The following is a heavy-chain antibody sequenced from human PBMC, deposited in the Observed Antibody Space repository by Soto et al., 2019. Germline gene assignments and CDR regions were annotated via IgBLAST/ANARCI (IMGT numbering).Heavy chain of an antibody. CDR2: ISAYNGNT. Sequence: QVQLVQSGAEVKKPGASVKVSCKASGYTFTSYGISWVRQAPGQGLEWMGWISAYNGNTDYAQKLQGRVTMTTDTSTSTAYMELRSLRSDDTAAYYCASYHLNSYYYGMDVWGQGTTVTVSS. V-gene: IGHV1-18*01. CDR1: GYTFTSYG. J-gene: IGHJ6*02. CDR3: ASYHLNSYYYGMDV.